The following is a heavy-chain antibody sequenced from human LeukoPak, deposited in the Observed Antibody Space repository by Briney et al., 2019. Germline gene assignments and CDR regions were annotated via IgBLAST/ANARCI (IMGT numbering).Heavy chain of an antibody. Sequence: PGGSLRLSCAASGFTFSNYAMTWVRQPPGKGLEWIGEINHSGSTNYNPSLKSRVTISVDTSKNQFSLKLSSVTAADTAVYYCARGPLRSGYYRPNWFDPWGQGTQVTVSS. V-gene: IGHV4-34*01. J-gene: IGHJ5*02. CDR3: ARGPLRSGYYRPNWFDP. D-gene: IGHD3-3*01. CDR1: GFTFSNYA. CDR2: INHSGST.